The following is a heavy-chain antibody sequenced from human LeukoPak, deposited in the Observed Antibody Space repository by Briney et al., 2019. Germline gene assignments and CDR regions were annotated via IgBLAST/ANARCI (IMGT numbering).Heavy chain of an antibody. Sequence: GGSLRLSCAASGFTFSSYWMSWVRQAAGKGLEWVANIKQDGSEKYYVYSVKGRFTISRDNAKNSLYLQMNSLRAEDTAVYYCASIGEIVDTTDYWGQGTLVTVSS. D-gene: IGHD5-12*01. J-gene: IGHJ4*02. CDR2: IKQDGSEK. V-gene: IGHV3-7*01. CDR1: GFTFSSYW. CDR3: ASIGEIVDTTDY.